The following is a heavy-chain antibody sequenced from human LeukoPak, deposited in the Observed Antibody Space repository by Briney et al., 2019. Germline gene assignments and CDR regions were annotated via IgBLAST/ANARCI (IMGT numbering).Heavy chain of an antibody. CDR3: ASLWGGSGSFDY. J-gene: IGHJ4*02. D-gene: IGHD3-10*01. Sequence: GGSLRLSCAASGFTFSSYAMSWVRQAPGKGLEWVSAISGSGGRTYYADSVKGRFTISRDNSKNTLYLQMNSLRAEDTAVYYCASLWGGSGSFDYWGQGTLVTVSS. CDR2: ISGSGGRT. CDR1: GFTFSSYA. V-gene: IGHV3-23*01.